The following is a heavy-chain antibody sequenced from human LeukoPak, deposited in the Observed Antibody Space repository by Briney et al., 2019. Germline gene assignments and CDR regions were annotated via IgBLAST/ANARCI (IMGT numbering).Heavy chain of an antibody. Sequence: PSETLSLTCTVSGASISSYYWSWIRQPPGKGLEWIGEINHGGYTNYNPSLKSRVTISVDTSKKQFSLRLNSVTAADTAVYYCARIWPDLWGRGTLVTVSS. D-gene: IGHD3-10*01. CDR3: ARIWPDL. J-gene: IGHJ2*01. CDR2: INHGGYT. CDR1: GASISSYY. V-gene: IGHV4-34*01.